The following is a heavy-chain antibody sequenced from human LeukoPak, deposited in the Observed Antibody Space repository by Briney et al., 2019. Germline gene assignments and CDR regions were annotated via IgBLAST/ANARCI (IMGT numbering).Heavy chain of an antibody. V-gene: IGHV4-34*01. CDR3: ARGRKDVTMVRGVKTPWKSYYFDY. CDR2: INHSGST. CDR1: GGSFSGYH. Sequence: PSETLSLTCAVYGGSFSGYHWNWIRQPPGKGLEWIGEINHSGSTTYNPSLKSRVSISIDTSKNHFSLKVTSVTAADTAVYYCARGRKDVTMVRGVKTPWKSYYFDYWGQGTLVTVSS. J-gene: IGHJ4*02. D-gene: IGHD3-10*01.